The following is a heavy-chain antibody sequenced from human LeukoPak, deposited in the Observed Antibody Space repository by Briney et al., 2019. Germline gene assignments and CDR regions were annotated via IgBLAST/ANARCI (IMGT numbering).Heavy chain of an antibody. CDR1: GGSISSYY. D-gene: IGHD6-13*01. J-gene: IGHJ6*03. V-gene: IGHV4-59*12. CDR3: ARTYSRFYYFYMDV. CDR2: IYYSGST. Sequence: SETLSLTCTVSGGSISSYYWSWIRQPPGKGLEWIGYIYYSGSTNYNPSLKSRVTISVDTSKNQFSLKLSSVTAADTAVYYCARTYSRFYYFYMDVWGKGTSVTISS.